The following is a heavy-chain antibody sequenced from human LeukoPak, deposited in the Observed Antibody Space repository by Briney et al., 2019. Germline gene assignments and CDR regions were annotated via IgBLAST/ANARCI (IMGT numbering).Heavy chain of an antibody. J-gene: IGHJ4*02. D-gene: IGHD3-3*01. CDR1: GGSFSGYY. Sequence: SETLSLTCAVYGGSFSGYYWSWIRQPPGKGLEWMGEINHSGSTNYNPSLKSRVTISVDTSKNQFSLKLSSVTAADTAVYYCARGHYDFWSGYYSRFDYWGQGTLVSVSS. CDR3: ARGHYDFWSGYYSRFDY. V-gene: IGHV4-34*01. CDR2: INHSGST.